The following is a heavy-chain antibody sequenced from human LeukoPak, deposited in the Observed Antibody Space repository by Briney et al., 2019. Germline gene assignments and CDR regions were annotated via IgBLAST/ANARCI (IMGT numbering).Heavy chain of an antibody. CDR2: IYPDDSDT. V-gene: IGHV5-51*01. J-gene: IGHJ4*02. D-gene: IGHD6-19*01. Sequence: GESLKISCKGSGYSFTSYWIAWVRQMPGKGLEWMGIIYPDDSDTRYSPSFQGQVTITADKSISTAYLQWSSMKASDNAMYYCARQRRSSGWPNDYWGQGTLVTVSS. CDR1: GYSFTSYW. CDR3: ARQRRSSGWPNDY.